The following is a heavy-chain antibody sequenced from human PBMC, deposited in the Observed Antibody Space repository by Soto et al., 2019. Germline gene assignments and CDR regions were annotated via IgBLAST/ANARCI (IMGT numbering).Heavy chain of an antibody. CDR3: AKGAGSGWTGFDY. D-gene: IGHD6-19*01. Sequence: AGGSLRLSCAASGFTFSSYGMHWVRQAPGKGLEWVAVISYDGSNKYYADSVKGRFTISRDNSKNTLYLQTNSLRAEDTAVYYCAKGAGSGWTGFDYWGQGTLVTVSS. CDR2: ISYDGSNK. CDR1: GFTFSSYG. J-gene: IGHJ4*02. V-gene: IGHV3-30*18.